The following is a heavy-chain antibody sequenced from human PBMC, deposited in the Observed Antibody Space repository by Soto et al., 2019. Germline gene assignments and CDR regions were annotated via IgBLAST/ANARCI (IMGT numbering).Heavy chain of an antibody. V-gene: IGHV2-5*01. CDR3: TLRQDSSRGPIY. J-gene: IGHJ4*02. D-gene: IGHD6-13*01. CDR2: GG. CDR1: GFSLSTSGRT. Sequence: QITLKESGPTLVKPTETLTLTCSVSGFSLSTSGRTLGWIRQPPGKAPEWLALGGQYSPSLQSRVTFTKNTSKNQVVLTLTDMDPADTATYYCTLRQDSSRGPIYWGQGILVTVSS.